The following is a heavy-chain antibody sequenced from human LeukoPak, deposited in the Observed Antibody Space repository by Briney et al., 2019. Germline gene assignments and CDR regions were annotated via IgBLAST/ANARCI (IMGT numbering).Heavy chain of an antibody. CDR3: ARDLWNFYDDSGYSRDFDS. V-gene: IGHV1-18*01. CDR1: TSR. Sequence: ASVKVSCKATSRISWVRQASGQGLGWMGWIGTYGGDTYYAQKFQGRITVTTDTSTSTVYMELRNLRSDDTAVYYCARDLWNFYDDSGYSRDFDSWGQGTLVTVSS. J-gene: IGHJ5*01. D-gene: IGHD3-22*01. CDR2: IGTYGGDT.